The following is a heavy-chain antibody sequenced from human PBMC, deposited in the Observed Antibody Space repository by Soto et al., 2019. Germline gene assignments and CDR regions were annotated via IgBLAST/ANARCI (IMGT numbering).Heavy chain of an antibody. J-gene: IGHJ6*02. V-gene: IGHV6-1*01. CDR1: GDSVSSKSDS. CDR3: ARGYSVSMAV. Sequence: SQTLSLTCAISGDSVSSKSDSWNWIRQSPSRGLEWLGRTYYRSKWYNDYAVSVKSRITINPDTSKNQFSLQLNSVTPEDTAVYYCARGYSVSMAVWGQGNMVTVYS. D-gene: IGHD5-12*01. CDR2: TYYRSKWYN.